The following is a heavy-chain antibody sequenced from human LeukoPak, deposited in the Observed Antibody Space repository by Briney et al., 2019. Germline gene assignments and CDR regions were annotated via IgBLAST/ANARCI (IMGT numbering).Heavy chain of an antibody. Sequence: SETLSLTCAVYGGSFSGYYWSWIRQPPGKGLEWIGEMNHTGSTNYNPSLKSRVTISVDTSKNQFSLKLSSVTAADTAVYYCARTDTLGANYMDVWGKGTTVTISS. J-gene: IGHJ6*03. CDR3: ARTDTLGANYMDV. V-gene: IGHV4-34*01. CDR2: MNHTGST. D-gene: IGHD3-16*01. CDR1: GGSFSGYY.